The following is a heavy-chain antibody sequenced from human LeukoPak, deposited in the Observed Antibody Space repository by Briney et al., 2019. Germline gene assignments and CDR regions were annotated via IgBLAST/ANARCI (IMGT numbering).Heavy chain of an antibody. V-gene: IGHV4-34*01. CDR1: GGSFSGYY. CDR2: INHSGRT. CDR3: AGGGGSGGPFDY. Sequence: SETLSLTCAVYGGSFSGYYWSWIRQPSGKGLEWIGEINHSGRTNYNPSLQSRVTVSVDTSKNQFSLQLSSVTAADTAVYYCAGGGGSGGPFDYWGQGTLVTVSS. J-gene: IGHJ4*02. D-gene: IGHD1-26*01.